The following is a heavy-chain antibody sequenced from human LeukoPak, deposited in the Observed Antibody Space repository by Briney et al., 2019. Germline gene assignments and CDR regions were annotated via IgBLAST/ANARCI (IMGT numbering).Heavy chain of an antibody. CDR3: AKKSDAFDI. Sequence: GRSLRLSCAASGFTFSSYAMHWVRQAPGKGLEWVAVISYDGSNKYYADSVRGRFTISRDNSKNTLYLQMNSLRAEDTAVYYCAKKSDAFDIWGQGTMVTVSS. CDR2: ISYDGSNK. J-gene: IGHJ3*02. CDR1: GFTFSSYA. V-gene: IGHV3-30*04.